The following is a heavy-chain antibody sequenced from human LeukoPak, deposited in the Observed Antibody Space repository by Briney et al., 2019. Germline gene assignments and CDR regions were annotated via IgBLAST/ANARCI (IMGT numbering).Heavy chain of an antibody. D-gene: IGHD2-2*01. V-gene: IGHV3-23*01. CDR2: ISDSGGST. J-gene: IGHJ4*02. CDR1: GLTFSNYA. CDR3: ARAVVPAAILDY. Sequence: PGGSLRLSCAASGLTFSNYAMSWVRQAPGKGLEWVSGISDSGGSTYYADSVKGRFTISRDNSKNTLYLQMNSLRAEDTAVYYCARAVVPAAILDYWGQGTLVTVSS.